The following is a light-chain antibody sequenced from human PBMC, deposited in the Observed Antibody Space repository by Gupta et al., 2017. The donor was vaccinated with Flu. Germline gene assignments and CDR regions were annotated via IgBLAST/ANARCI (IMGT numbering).Light chain of an antibody. V-gene: IGKV1-12*01. J-gene: IGKJ4*01. Sequence: PSVSASVGDTVTITCRASQAISNWLAWYQQKPGKAPKLLVYGASSLQSGVPSRFSGSGYGTDFTLTISSLQPEDFATYYCQQAYTFPPLTFGGGTKVEIK. CDR3: QQAYTFPPLT. CDR2: GAS. CDR1: QAISNW.